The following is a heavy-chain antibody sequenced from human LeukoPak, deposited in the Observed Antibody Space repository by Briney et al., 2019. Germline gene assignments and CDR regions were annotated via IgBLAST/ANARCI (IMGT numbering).Heavy chain of an antibody. CDR1: GYTFTAYY. CDR3: ARDRRYNDYDYCFDY. D-gene: IGHD5-12*01. J-gene: IGHJ4*02. CDR2: FNPSSGST. V-gene: IGHV1-46*01. Sequence: ASVKVSCKASGYTFTAYYMHWVRQASGHGLEWMGMFNPSSGSTTYAQKFQGRVAMTRDTSTSTVYMELSSLRSEDTAVYYCARDRRYNDYDYCFDYWGQGTLVTVSS.